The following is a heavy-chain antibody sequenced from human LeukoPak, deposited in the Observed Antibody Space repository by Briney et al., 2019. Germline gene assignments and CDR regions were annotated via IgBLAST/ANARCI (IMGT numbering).Heavy chain of an antibody. CDR1: GFSVSSYY. CDR2: IHSGGTT. Sequence: PGGSLRLSCAASGFSVSSYYMSWVRQAPGKGLEWVSVIHSGGTTYYVDSEKGRLIISRDNSKNTLFLQMNSLRVEDTAVYYCARYEYQLLGAFDIWGQGTMVTVSS. CDR3: ARYEYQLLGAFDI. J-gene: IGHJ3*02. V-gene: IGHV3-66*01. D-gene: IGHD2-2*01.